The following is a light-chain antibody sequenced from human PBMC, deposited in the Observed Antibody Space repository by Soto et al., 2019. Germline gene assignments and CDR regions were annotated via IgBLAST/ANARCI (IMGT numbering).Light chain of an antibody. Sequence: DIQMTQSPSTLSASVGDRVTITCRASQSISGCLAWYQQKPGKAPKLLIYKASSLESGVPSRFSGSGSGTEFTLTISSLQPDDFATYYCQQYYIYPYTFGQGTKLEIK. J-gene: IGKJ2*01. CDR2: KAS. CDR3: QQYYIYPYT. CDR1: QSISGC. V-gene: IGKV1-5*03.